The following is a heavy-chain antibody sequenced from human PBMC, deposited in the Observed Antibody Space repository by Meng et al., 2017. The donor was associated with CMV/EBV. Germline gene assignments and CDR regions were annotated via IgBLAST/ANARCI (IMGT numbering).Heavy chain of an antibody. CDR2: IYYSGST. J-gene: IGHJ4*02. V-gene: IGHV4-39*07. CDR3: ARDSAVAGVVDY. D-gene: IGHD6-19*01. CDR1: GGSISSRSYY. Sequence: QLQLQEPGPGLVKPSETLSLTCTVSGGSISSRSYYWGWIRKPPGKGLEWIGSIYYSGSTYYNPSLKSRVTISVDTSKNQFSLKLSSVTAADTAVYYCARDSAVAGVVDYWGQGTLVTVSS.